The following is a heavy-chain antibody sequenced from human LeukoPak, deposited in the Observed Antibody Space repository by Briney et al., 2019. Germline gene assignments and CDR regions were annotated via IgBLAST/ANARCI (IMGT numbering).Heavy chain of an antibody. Sequence: GSLRLSCAASGFTFSSYAMSWVRQAPGKGLEWVSSISGSGGSTFYADSVKGRFTISRDKSKNTLYLQMNSLRAEDTALCYCARRHPIFGVSFSFDHWGQGTLVTVSS. D-gene: IGHD3-3*01. CDR1: GFTFSSYA. CDR3: ARRHPIFGVSFSFDH. V-gene: IGHV3-23*01. J-gene: IGHJ4*02. CDR2: ISGSGGST.